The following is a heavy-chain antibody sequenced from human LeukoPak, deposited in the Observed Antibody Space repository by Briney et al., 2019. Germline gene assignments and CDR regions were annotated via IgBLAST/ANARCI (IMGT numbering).Heavy chain of an antibody. Sequence: GASVKVSCKASGYTFTTYGITWVRQAPGQGLECMGWISAYNGNTKYAQKFQGRVSMTADTSTSTAYMELRSLRSDDTAVYYCAREGRQASGYDWMGGEFDYWGQGTLVTVSS. CDR1: GYTFTTYG. V-gene: IGHV1-18*01. J-gene: IGHJ4*02. CDR3: AREGRQASGYDWMGGEFDY. D-gene: IGHD5-12*01. CDR2: ISAYNGNT.